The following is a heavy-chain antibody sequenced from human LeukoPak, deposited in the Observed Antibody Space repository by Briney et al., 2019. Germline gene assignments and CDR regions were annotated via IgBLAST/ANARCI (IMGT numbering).Heavy chain of an antibody. D-gene: IGHD3-22*01. CDR1: GFIFSSFW. CDR3: ATPYDSSGCD. Sequence: AGGSLRLSCTASGFIFSSFWMAWVRQAPGKGLEWVANIKPDGSLQFYGDSVKGRFTISRDNAKNSLYLQMNNLRAEDTALYYCATPYDSSGCDWRQGTLVTVSS. CDR2: IKPDGSLQ. J-gene: IGHJ4*02. V-gene: IGHV3-7*01.